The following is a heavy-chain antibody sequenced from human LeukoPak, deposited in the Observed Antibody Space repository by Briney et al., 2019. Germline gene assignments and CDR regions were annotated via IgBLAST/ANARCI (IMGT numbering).Heavy chain of an antibody. CDR2: ISGDGTGT. V-gene: IGHV3-23*01. J-gene: IGHJ4*02. Sequence: PGGSLRLSCTASGLIFRNYAMTWVRQAPRKGLEWVSTISGDGTGTFYADSVKGRFTISRDNSKNTHYLQMSSLRAEDTGIYYCAKGGHYSFFDYWGQGTLVTVSS. D-gene: IGHD4-11*01. CDR1: GLIFRNYA. CDR3: AKGGHYSFFDY.